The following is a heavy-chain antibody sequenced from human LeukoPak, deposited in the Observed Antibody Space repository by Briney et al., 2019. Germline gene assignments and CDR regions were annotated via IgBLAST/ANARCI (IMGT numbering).Heavy chain of an antibody. CDR3: AKGGAGYYYDSSGYYYFDY. Sequence: GGSLRLSCEASGFTFSSYWMSWVRQAPGKGLEWVAIIKQDGSEKYYVDSVKGRFTISRDNAKNSLYLQMNSLRAEDTALYYCAKGGAGYYYDSSGYYYFDYWGQGTLVTVSS. D-gene: IGHD3-22*01. CDR1: GFTFSSYW. J-gene: IGHJ4*02. V-gene: IGHV3-7*03. CDR2: IKQDGSEK.